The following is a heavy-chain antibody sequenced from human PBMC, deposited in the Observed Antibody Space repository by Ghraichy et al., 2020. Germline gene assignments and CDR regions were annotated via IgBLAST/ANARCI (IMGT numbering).Heavy chain of an antibody. J-gene: IGHJ4*02. Sequence: SQTLSLTCAVYGGSFSGYYWSWIRQPPGKGLEWIGEINHSGSTNYNPSLKSRVTISVDTSKNQFSLKLSSVTAADTAVYYCARVSVRRQLVPKPQLWDYWGQGTLVTVSS. V-gene: IGHV4-34*01. D-gene: IGHD6-13*01. CDR3: ARVSVRRQLVPKPQLWDY. CDR1: GGSFSGYY. CDR2: INHSGST.